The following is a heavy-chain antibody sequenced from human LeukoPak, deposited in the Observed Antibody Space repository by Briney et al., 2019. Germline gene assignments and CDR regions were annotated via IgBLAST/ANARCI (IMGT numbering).Heavy chain of an antibody. V-gene: IGHV1-2*02. CDR2: IIPNSGGT. CDR1: GYTFTGYY. D-gene: IGHD4-11*01. Sequence: ASVKVSCKASGYTFTGYYMHWVRQAPGQGLEWMGWIIPNSGGTNYAQKFQGRVTMPRATSISTAYMELSRLRSDDTAVYYCARDRSNYAGSYFFDYWGQGSLVTVSS. J-gene: IGHJ4*02. CDR3: ARDRSNYAGSYFFDY.